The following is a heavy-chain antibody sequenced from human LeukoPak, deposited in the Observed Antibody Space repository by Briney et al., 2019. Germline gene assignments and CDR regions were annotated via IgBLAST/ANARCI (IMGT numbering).Heavy chain of an antibody. D-gene: IGHD5-18*01. CDR2: ISGRGGST. Sequence: GGSLRLSCAASGFTFSSYAMSWVRQAPGKGLEWVSAISGRGGSTYYADSVKGQFTISRDNSKNTLYLQMNSLRAEDTAVYYCAKDSTAMVPPCDFDYWGQGTLVTVSS. J-gene: IGHJ4*02. V-gene: IGHV3-23*01. CDR1: GFTFSSYA. CDR3: AKDSTAMVPPCDFDY.